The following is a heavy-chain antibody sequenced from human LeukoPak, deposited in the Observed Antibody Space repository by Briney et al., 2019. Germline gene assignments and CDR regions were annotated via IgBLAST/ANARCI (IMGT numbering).Heavy chain of an antibody. Sequence: ASVKVSCKASGYTFTGYYIHWVRQAPGQGPEWKGWINPHSGGTNYAQKFQGRVTMTRDTSISTAYMELSSLRSDDTAMYYCARDLLMYYSGSGESTWGQGTQVTVSS. V-gene: IGHV1-2*02. CDR3: ARDLLMYYSGSGEST. D-gene: IGHD3-10*01. CDR2: INPHSGGT. CDR1: GYTFTGYY. J-gene: IGHJ5*02.